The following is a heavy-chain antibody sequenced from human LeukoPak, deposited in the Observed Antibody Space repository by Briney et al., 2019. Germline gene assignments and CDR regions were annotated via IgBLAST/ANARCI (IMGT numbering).Heavy chain of an antibody. CDR3: AREFVQWEPDY. D-gene: IGHD1-26*01. CDR2: ISDDGRNK. J-gene: IGHJ4*02. CDR1: GFSFSDYA. V-gene: IGHV3-30*04. Sequence: PGGSLRLSCAASGFSFSDYAMHWVRQAPGKGLEWVAVISDDGRNKYYADSVKGRFTISRDNSKNTLDLQMNNLRVEDTAVYYCAREFVQWEPDYWGQGTLVTVSS.